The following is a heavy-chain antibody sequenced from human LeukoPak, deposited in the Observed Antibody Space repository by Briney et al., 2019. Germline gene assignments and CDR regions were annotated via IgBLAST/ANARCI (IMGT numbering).Heavy chain of an antibody. CDR1: GYTFTSYG. CDR2: ISAYNGNT. V-gene: IGHV1-18*01. CDR3: ARDSSVRVRGVIALWGAFDI. D-gene: IGHD3-10*01. J-gene: IGHJ3*02. Sequence: GASVKVSCKASGYTFTSYGISWVRQAPGQGLEWMGWISAYNGNTNYAQKLQGRVTMTTDTSTRTAYMELRSLRSDDTAVYYCARDSSVRVRGVIALWGAFDIWGQGTMVTVSS.